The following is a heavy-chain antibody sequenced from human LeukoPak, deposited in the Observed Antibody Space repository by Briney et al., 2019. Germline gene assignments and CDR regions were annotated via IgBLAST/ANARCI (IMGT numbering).Heavy chain of an antibody. CDR1: GGSISSYY. V-gene: IGHV4-59*01. D-gene: IGHD2-2*02. Sequence: SETLSLTGTVSGGSISSYYWSWIRQPPGKGLEWIGYIYYSGSTNYNPSLKSRVTISVDTSKNQFSLKLSSVTAADTAVYYCARVNAALYDYWGQGTLVTVSS. J-gene: IGHJ4*02. CDR3: ARVNAALYDY. CDR2: IYYSGST.